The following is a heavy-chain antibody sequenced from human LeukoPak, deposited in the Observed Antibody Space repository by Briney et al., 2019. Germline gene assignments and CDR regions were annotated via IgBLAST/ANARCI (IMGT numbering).Heavy chain of an antibody. J-gene: IGHJ3*02. Sequence: SVKVSCKASGGTFSSYAISWVRQAPGQGLEWMGGIIPIFGTANYAQKFQGRVTITTDESTSTAYMELSSLRSEDTAVYYCARGYGDYGRSTYGSFDIWGQGTMVTVSS. CDR3: ARGYGDYGRSTYGSFDI. CDR1: GGTFSSYA. CDR2: IIPIFGTA. V-gene: IGHV1-69*05. D-gene: IGHD4-17*01.